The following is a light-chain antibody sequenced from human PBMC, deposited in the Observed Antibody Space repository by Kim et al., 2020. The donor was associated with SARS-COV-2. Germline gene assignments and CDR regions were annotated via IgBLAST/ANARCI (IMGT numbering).Light chain of an antibody. CDR2: QDT. Sequence: VSPGQTASITCSGDKLGDKYASWYQQKPGQSPVLVIYQDTKRPSGIPERFSGSKSGNTATLTISGTQAMDEADYYCQAWDSSTYVFGTGTKVTVL. CDR1: KLGDKY. CDR3: QAWDSSTYV. J-gene: IGLJ1*01. V-gene: IGLV3-1*01.